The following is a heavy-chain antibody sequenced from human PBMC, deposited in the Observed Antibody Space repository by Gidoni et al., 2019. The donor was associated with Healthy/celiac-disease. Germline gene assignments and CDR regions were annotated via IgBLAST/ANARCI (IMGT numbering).Heavy chain of an antibody. CDR2: MNPNSGNT. CDR1: GYTFTSYD. V-gene: IGHV1-8*01. D-gene: IGHD3-3*01. CDR3: AREWAIAAYDFDGPDYYYYYYMDV. J-gene: IGHJ6*03. Sequence: QVQLVQSGAEVKKPGASVKVSCKASGYTFTSYDINWVRQATGQGLEWMGWMNPNSGNTGYAQKFQGRVTMTRNTSISTAYMELSSLRSEDTAVYYCAREWAIAAYDFDGPDYYYYYYMDVWGKGTTVTVSS.